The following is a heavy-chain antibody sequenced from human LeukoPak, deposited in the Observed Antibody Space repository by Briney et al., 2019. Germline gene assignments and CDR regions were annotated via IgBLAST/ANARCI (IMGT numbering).Heavy chain of an antibody. J-gene: IGHJ4*02. D-gene: IGHD1/OR15-1a*01. V-gene: IGHV4-34*01. CDR3: ARHITGTVYFDY. Sequence: SETLSLTCAVYGGSFSGYYWSWIRQPPGKGLEWIGEINLSGSTNYNPSLKSRVTISVDTSKNQFSLKLSSVTAADTAVYYCARHITGTVYFDYWGQGTLVTVSS. CDR2: INLSGST. CDR1: GGSFSGYY.